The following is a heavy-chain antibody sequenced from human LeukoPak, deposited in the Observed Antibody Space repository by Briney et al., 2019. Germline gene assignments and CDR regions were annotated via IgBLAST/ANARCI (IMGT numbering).Heavy chain of an antibody. J-gene: IGHJ5*02. Sequence: GGSLRLSCAASGFRFSSYWMSWVRQAPGKGLECVAYINQDGSEKNYADSVKGRFTVSRDNAKNSLFLEMNSLRVEDTFMYYCTRDHRGRPWEWFDPWGQGTLVTVSS. CDR3: TRDHRGRPWEWFDP. CDR1: GFRFSSYW. V-gene: IGHV3-7*01. CDR2: INQDGSEK. D-gene: IGHD1-26*01.